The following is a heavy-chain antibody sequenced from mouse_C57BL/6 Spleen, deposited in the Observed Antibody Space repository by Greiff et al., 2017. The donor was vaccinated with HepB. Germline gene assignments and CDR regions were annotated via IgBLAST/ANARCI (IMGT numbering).Heavy chain of an antibody. D-gene: IGHD3-2*02. J-gene: IGHJ2*01. V-gene: IGHV1-69*01. Sequence: VQLQQPGAELVMPGASVKLSCKASGYTFTSYWMHWVKQRPGQGLEWIGEIDPSDSYTNYNQKFKGKSTLTVDKSSSTAYMQLSSLTSEDSAVYYCAREKTAQVYFDYWGQGTTLTVSS. CDR3: AREKTAQVYFDY. CDR1: GYTFTSYW. CDR2: IDPSDSYT.